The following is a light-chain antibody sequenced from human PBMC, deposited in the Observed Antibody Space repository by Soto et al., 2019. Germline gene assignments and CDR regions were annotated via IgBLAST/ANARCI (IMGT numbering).Light chain of an antibody. Sequence: QSVLTQPASVSGSPGQSITISCTGTSSDVGAYTSVSWYQHNPGKAPKAMIYESNKRPSGISKRSTGSKSVNTASLTISGLQREDEGHYYCISYTGDTRDDVFGTGTKVTVL. CDR2: ESN. CDR3: ISYTGDTRDDV. CDR1: SSDVGAYTS. V-gene: IGLV2-14*01. J-gene: IGLJ1*01.